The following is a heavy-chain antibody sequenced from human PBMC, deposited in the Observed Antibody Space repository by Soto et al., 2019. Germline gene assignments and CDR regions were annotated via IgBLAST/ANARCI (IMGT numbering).Heavy chain of an antibody. V-gene: IGHV4-59*01. CDR2: IFYSGST. J-gene: IGHJ4*02. D-gene: IGHD6-19*01. CDR1: GGSISPYY. CDR3: ARTVTGTAKHDY. Sequence: PSETLSLTSPVSGGSISPYYWTWIRQPPGKGLEWIGYIFYSGSTNYNPSLKSRVTMSVDTSKNQFSLKLSSVPAADPAVYYCARTVTGTAKHDYWGQGTLVTVSS.